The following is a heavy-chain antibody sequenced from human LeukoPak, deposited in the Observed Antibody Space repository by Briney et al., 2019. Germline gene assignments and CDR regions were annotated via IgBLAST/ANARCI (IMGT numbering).Heavy chain of an antibody. J-gene: IGHJ4*02. CDR2: IIPILGIA. Sequence: SVKVSCKASGGTFSSYAISWVRQAPGQGVEWMGRIIPILGIANYAQKFQGRVTITADKSTSTAYMELSSLRSEDTAVYYCAREEYSSSPYYFDYWGQGTLVTVSS. D-gene: IGHD6-13*01. V-gene: IGHV1-69*04. CDR1: GGTFSSYA. CDR3: AREEYSSSPYYFDY.